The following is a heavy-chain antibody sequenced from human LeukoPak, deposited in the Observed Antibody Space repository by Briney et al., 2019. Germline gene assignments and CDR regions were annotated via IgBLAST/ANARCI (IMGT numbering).Heavy chain of an antibody. J-gene: IGHJ5*02. CDR3: ARQGTMTRGGYWLDP. CDR1: GAFMNTTNLY. V-gene: IGHV4-39*01. CDR2: ISYAGTT. Sequence: SETLSLMCTVSGAFMNTTNLYWGWGRQPPGKGVETIESISYAGTTYSNPSLTSRVTISVDTSKNQFSLKLTSVTAADTAVYYCARQGTMTRGGYWLDPWGPGNPGHRLL. D-gene: IGHD3-10*01.